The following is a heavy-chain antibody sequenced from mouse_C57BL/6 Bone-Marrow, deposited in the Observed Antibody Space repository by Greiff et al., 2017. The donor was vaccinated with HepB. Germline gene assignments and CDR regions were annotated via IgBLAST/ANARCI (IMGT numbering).Heavy chain of an antibody. Sequence: VHVKQSGAELVRPGASVKLSCTASGFNIKDDYMHWVKQRPEQGLEWIGWIDPENGDTEYASKFQGKATITADTSSNTAYLQLSSLTSEDTAVYYCTTSTFYDYDVWFAYWGQGTLVTVSA. CDR2: IDPENGDT. J-gene: IGHJ3*01. D-gene: IGHD2-4*01. V-gene: IGHV14-4*01. CDR3: TTSTFYDYDVWFAY. CDR1: GFNIKDDY.